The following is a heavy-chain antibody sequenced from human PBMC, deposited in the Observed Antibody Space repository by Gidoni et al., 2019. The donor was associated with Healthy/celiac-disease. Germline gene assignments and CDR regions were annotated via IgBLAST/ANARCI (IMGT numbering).Heavy chain of an antibody. V-gene: IGHV3-66*01. Sequence: EVQLVASGAGLAQPGGSLSASCAAFGFTVRSNYMSWVRQAPGKGLEWVSVNYSGGSTYYADSVKGRFTISRDNSKNTLYLQMNSLRAEDTAVYYCARGTFFHPDGYLFSGWGQGTLVTVSS. CDR1: GFTVRSNY. J-gene: IGHJ4*02. CDR2: NYSGGST. D-gene: IGHD5-18*01. CDR3: ARGTFFHPDGYLFSG.